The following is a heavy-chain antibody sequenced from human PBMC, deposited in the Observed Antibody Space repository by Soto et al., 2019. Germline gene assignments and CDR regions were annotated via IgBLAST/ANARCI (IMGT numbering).Heavy chain of an antibody. J-gene: IGHJ4*02. CDR2: IFPIFGTA. CDR1: GGTFSSYA. Sequence: QVQLVQSGAEVKKPGSSVKVSCKASGGTFSSYAISWVRQAPGQGLEWMGGIFPIFGTANYAQKFQGRVTITADESTSTAYMELSSLRSEDTAVYYCARADGGNSLYYFDYWGQGTLVTVSS. V-gene: IGHV1-69*01. CDR3: ARADGGNSLYYFDY. D-gene: IGHD2-21*02.